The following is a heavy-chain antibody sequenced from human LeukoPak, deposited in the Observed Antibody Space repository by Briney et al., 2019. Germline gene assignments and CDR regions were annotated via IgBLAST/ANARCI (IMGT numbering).Heavy chain of an antibody. CDR3: ARGHGSNYEWQRIFYMDV. CDR2: LTPNSGNT. CDR1: GYTFTTYV. J-gene: IGHJ6*03. D-gene: IGHD4-11*01. Sequence: GASVKFSCKAFGYTFTTYVVNWGRQCNGQGLDWVGSLTPNSGNTGYTQKFQGRVTITRNTSIRTAYMELSSLRSEDTAVYYCARGHGSNYEWQRIFYMDVWGKGTTVTVSS. V-gene: IGHV1-8*03.